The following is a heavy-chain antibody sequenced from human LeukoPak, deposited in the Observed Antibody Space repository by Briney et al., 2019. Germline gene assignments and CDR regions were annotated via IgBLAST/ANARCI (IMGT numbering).Heavy chain of an antibody. Sequence: ASVKVSCKASGDTFTVNYIHWVRQAPGQGLQWMGWISPNSGDTAYAQKFQDKVTVTRDTSVSTGYMELTSLRSDDTAVYYCARGYGGNPTWFDPWGQGTLVTVSS. CDR1: GDTFTVNY. D-gene: IGHD4-23*01. J-gene: IGHJ5*02. V-gene: IGHV1-2*02. CDR2: ISPNSGDT. CDR3: ARGYGGNPTWFDP.